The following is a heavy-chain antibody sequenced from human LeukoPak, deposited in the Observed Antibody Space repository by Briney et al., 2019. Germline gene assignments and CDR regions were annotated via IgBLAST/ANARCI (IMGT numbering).Heavy chain of an antibody. V-gene: IGHV3-7*01. J-gene: IGHJ4*02. CDR3: ARDMKGSLDY. CDR1: GFTVSRTW. Sequence: GGSLRLSCAASGFTVSRTWMAWVRQAPGKGLEWVANINQDGSTKQYVDSVRGRFTISRDNAKNSLYLQMNSLRAEDTGLYHCARDMKGSLDYWGQGTLVTVSS. D-gene: IGHD3-16*01. CDR2: INQDGSTK.